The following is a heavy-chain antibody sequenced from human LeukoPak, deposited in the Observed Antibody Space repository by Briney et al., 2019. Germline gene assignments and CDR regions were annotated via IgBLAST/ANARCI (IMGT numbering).Heavy chain of an antibody. CDR1: GFTFSSYA. D-gene: IGHD5-18*01. CDR2: VSDSGVST. V-gene: IGHV3-23*01. CDR3: AKDRQYIYGNDY. J-gene: IGHJ4*02. Sequence: GGSLRLSCAASGFTFSSYAMSWVRQAPGKGLEWVSSVSDSGVSTYYADSVKGRFTISRDNSKNTLYLQMISLRAEDTAIYYCAKDRQYIYGNDYWGQGTLVTVSS.